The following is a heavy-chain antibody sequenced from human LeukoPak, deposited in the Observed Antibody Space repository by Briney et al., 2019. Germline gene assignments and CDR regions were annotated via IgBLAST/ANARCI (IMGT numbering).Heavy chain of an antibody. D-gene: IGHD2-2*01. V-gene: IGHV3-74*01. CDR3: VRDYQFIQEV. CDR2: ISTDGKST. CDR1: GFTFSNYW. Sequence: GGSLRLSCAASGFTFSNYWMLWVRQAPGKGLMWVSLISTDGKSTRYAESVKGRFTISRDNAKNALYLQMDILRVEDTALYFCVRDYQFIQEVWGQGTTVTVSS. J-gene: IGHJ6*02.